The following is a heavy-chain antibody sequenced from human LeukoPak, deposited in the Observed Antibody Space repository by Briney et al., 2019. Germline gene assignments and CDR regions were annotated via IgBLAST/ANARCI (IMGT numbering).Heavy chain of an antibody. D-gene: IGHD4-17*01. CDR1: GFTFDDYA. CDR2: ISWNSGSI. CDR3: AKNVYGEEGVFDY. V-gene: IGHV3-9*01. Sequence: GRSLRLSCAASGFTFDDYAMHWVRQAPGKGLEWVSGISWNSGSIGYADSAKGRFTISRDNAKNSLYLQMNSLRAEDTTLYYCAKNVYGEEGVFDYWGQGTLVTVSS. J-gene: IGHJ4*02.